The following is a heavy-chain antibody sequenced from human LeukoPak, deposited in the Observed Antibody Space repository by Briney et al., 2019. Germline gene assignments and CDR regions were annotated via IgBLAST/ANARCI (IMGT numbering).Heavy chain of an antibody. D-gene: IGHD6-13*01. Sequence: ASVKVSCKASGYTFTGYFMHWVRQAPGKGLEWMGWINPDSGGTNYAQKFRGRVTLTRDTSIYTAYMELSRLRSDDTAVYYCVRDLFFAAAEREGDDYWGQGTLVTVSS. V-gene: IGHV1-2*02. CDR2: INPDSGGT. J-gene: IGHJ4*02. CDR1: GYTFTGYF. CDR3: VRDLFFAAAEREGDDY.